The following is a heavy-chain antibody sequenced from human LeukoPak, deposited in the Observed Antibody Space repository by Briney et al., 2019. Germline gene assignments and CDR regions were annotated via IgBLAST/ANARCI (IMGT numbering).Heavy chain of an antibody. V-gene: IGHV3-30*18. Sequence: GGSLRLSCVASGFTFSSYGMHWVRQAPGKGLEWVAVISYDGSNKYYADSVKGRFTISRDNSKNTLYLQMNSLRAEDTAVYYCAKEREWVGVVPAAMLLWYGYCSGGSCYSLSYWGQGTLVSVSS. J-gene: IGHJ4*02. CDR2: ISYDGSNK. CDR1: GFTFSSYG. D-gene: IGHD2-15*01. CDR3: AKEREWVGVVPAAMLLWYGYCSGGSCYSLSY.